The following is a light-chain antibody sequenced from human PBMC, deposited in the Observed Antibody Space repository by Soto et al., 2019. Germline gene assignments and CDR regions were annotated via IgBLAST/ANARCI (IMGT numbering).Light chain of an antibody. CDR3: GSYASATLI. CDR1: SSEIGAYDY. CDR2: EVT. V-gene: IGLV2-14*01. J-gene: IGLJ2*01. Sequence: QSALTQPASVSGSPGQSITISCTGTSSEIGAYDYVSWFQQYPGKAPTLLIYEVTFRPSGVSSRFSGSKSGNTASLTISGLQTEDEADYYCGSYASATLIFGGGTKVTVL.